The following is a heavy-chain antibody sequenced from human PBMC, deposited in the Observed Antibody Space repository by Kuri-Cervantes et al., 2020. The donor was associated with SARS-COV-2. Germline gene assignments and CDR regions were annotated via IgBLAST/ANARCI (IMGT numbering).Heavy chain of an antibody. V-gene: IGHV3-23*01. CDR3: ARDNSPSTLAAAGKGHGMDV. CDR2: ISGSGGST. J-gene: IGHJ6*02. CDR1: GFTFSSYA. D-gene: IGHD6-13*01. Sequence: GESLKISCAASGFTFSSYAMSWVRQAPGKGLEWVSAISGSGGSTYYADSVKGRFTISRDNSKNTLYLQMNSLRAEDTAVYYCARDNSPSTLAAAGKGHGMDVWGQGTTVTVSS.